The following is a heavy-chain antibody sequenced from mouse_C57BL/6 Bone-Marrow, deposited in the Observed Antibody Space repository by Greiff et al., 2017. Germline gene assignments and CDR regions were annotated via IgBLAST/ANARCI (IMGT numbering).Heavy chain of an antibody. CDR2: INPNNGGT. CDR1: GYTFTDYN. D-gene: IGHD1-1*01. J-gene: IGHJ4*01. CDR3: ARSTTVVASYYDSMAY. V-gene: IGHV1-22*01. Sequence: EVQLQQSGPELVKPGASVKMSCKASGYTFTDYNMHWVKQSHGKSLEWIGYINPNNGGTSYNQKFQGKATLTVNQSSSTAYMALRSLTSEDSAVYYCARSTTVVASYYDSMAYWGQGTSVTVSS.